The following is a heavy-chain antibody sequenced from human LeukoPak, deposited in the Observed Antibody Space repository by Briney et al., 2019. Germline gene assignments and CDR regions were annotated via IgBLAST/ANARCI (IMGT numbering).Heavy chain of an antibody. J-gene: IGHJ4*02. Sequence: ASVKVSCKASGYTSTGYYMHWVRQASGQGLEWMGWINPNSGGTNYAQKFQGWVTMTRDTSISTAYMELSRLRSDDTAVYYCARGDYDILTGFDYWGQGTLVTVSS. CDR2: INPNSGGT. CDR3: ARGDYDILTGFDY. V-gene: IGHV1-2*04. CDR1: GYTSTGYY. D-gene: IGHD3-9*01.